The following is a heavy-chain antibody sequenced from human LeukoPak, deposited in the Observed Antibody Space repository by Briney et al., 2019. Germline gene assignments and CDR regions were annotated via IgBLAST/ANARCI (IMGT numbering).Heavy chain of an antibody. CDR1: GDSVSSNSAA. D-gene: IGHD7-27*01. V-gene: IGHV6-1*01. CDR2: TYYRSKWHT. CDR3: ARLTGPIDY. J-gene: IGHJ4*02. Sequence: SQTLSLTCAISGDSVSSNSAAWNWIRQSPSRGLEWLGRTYYRSKWHTYYAASVKSRIAINRDTSKNQFSLQLNSVTPEDTAVYYCARLTGPIDYWGQGTLVTVSS.